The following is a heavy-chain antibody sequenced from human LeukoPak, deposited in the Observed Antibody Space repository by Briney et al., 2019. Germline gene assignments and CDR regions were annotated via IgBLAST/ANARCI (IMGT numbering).Heavy chain of an antibody. CDR1: GFTFRSYW. D-gene: IGHD3-10*01. CDR3: ARGSGSYSSDAFDI. J-gene: IGHJ3*02. CDR2: INGDGSNT. Sequence: GGPLRLSCAASGFTFRSYWMHWVRQTPGKGLVWVSRINGDGSNTTYADSVKGRFTTSRDTAKNTLYLQMNSLRAEDTAVYYCARGSGSYSSDAFDIWGQGTMVTVSS. V-gene: IGHV3-74*01.